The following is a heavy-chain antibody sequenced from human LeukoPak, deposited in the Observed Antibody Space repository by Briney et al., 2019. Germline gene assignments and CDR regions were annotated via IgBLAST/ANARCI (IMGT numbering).Heavy chain of an antibody. CDR1: GYTFTSYG. J-gene: IGHJ4*02. V-gene: IGHV1-18*01. CDR2: ISAYNGNT. Sequence: ASVKVSCKASGYTFTSYGISLVRQAPGQGLEWMGWISAYNGNTNYAQKLQGRVTMTTDTSTSTAYMELRSLRSDDTAVYYCARTYYYDSNPAYWGQGTLVTVSS. CDR3: ARTYYYDSNPAY. D-gene: IGHD3-22*01.